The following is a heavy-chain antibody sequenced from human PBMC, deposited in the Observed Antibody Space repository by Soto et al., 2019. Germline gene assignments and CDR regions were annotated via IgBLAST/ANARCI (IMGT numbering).Heavy chain of an antibody. CDR2: ISYDGFNK. V-gene: IGHV3-30-3*01. Sequence: QVQLVESGGGVVKPGGSLRLSCAASGFTFSDYIMHWVRQAPGKGLEWVAVISYDGFNKYYADAVKGRFTISRDNSNNSLYLQMNSLRPEDTAVYYCAKVVTDYWGQGTLVTVSS. CDR3: AKVVTDY. CDR1: GFTFSDYI. D-gene: IGHD2-15*01. J-gene: IGHJ4*02.